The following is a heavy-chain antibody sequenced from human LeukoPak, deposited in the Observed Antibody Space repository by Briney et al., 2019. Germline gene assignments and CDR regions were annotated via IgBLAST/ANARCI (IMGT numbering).Heavy chain of an antibody. J-gene: IGHJ4*02. Sequence: PGGSLRLSCAASGFTFSSYAMHWVRQAPGKGLEWVAVISYDGSNKYYADSVKGRFTISRDNSKNMVYLQMDSLRAEDTAVYYCAKSHVSTATGTGRYFDYWGQGTLVTVSS. V-gene: IGHV3-30-3*02. CDR2: ISYDGSNK. D-gene: IGHD3-9*01. CDR1: GFTFSSYA. CDR3: AKSHVSTATGTGRYFDY.